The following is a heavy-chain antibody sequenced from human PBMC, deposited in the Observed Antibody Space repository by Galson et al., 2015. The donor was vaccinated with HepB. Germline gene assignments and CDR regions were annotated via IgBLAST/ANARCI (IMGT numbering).Heavy chain of an antibody. D-gene: IGHD5-12*01. V-gene: IGHV6-1*01. CDR3: ARGSGYVPPLVGSVGYYFDY. CDR1: GDSVSSNSAA. CDR2: TYYRSKWYN. Sequence: CAISGDSVSSNSAAWNWIRQSPSRGLEWLGRTYYRSKWYNDYAVSVKSRITINPDTSKNQFSLQLNSVTPEDTAVYYCARGSGYVPPLVGSVGYYFDYWGQGTLVTVSS. J-gene: IGHJ4*02.